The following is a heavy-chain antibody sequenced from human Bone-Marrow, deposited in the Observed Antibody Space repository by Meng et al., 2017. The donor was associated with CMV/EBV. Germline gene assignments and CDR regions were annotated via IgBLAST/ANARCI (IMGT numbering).Heavy chain of an antibody. V-gene: IGHV4-39*07. D-gene: IGHD2-2*01. CDR3: ARAKGYCSSISCHGNWFDP. J-gene: IGHJ5*02. Sequence: SETLSLTCTVSGGSISSSSYYWGWIRQPPGKGLEWIGSIYYSGSTYYNPSLKSRVTISVDTSKNQFSLKLSSVTAADTAVYYCARAKGYCSSISCHGNWFDPWGQGTLVTVSS. CDR1: GGSISSSSYY. CDR2: IYYSGST.